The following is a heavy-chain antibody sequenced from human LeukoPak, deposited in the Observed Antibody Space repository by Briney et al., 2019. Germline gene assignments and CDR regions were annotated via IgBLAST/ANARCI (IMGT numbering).Heavy chain of an antibody. CDR2: IGIGGNI. J-gene: IGHJ4*02. V-gene: IGHV3-48*01. D-gene: IGHD3-22*01. CDR1: GFTFSTFS. CDR3: AKSNRITMRVDSYFDY. Sequence: GGSLRLSCAASGFTFSTFSMNWVRQAPGKGLEWVSYIGIGGNIYYTDSVKGRFTISRDNAKNLLYLQMNSLRAEDTAVYYCAKSNRITMRVDSYFDYWGQGTLVTVSS.